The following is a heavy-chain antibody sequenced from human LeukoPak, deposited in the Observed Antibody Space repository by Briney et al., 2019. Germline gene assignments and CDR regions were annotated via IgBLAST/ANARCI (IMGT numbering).Heavy chain of an antibody. D-gene: IGHD6-13*01. CDR1: GFTFSSYS. CDR2: ISSSSSYI. J-gene: IGHJ4*02. CDR3: ARGGIAAAGNTNFDY. Sequence: GGSLRLSCAASGFTFSSYSMNWVRQAPGKGLEWASSISSSSSYIYYADSVKGRFTISRDNAKNSLYLQMNSLRAEDTAVYYCARGGIAAAGNTNFDYWGQGTLVTVSS. V-gene: IGHV3-21*01.